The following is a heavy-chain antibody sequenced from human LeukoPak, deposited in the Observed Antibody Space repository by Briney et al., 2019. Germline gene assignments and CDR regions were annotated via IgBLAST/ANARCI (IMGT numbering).Heavy chain of an antibody. CDR3: ARALPPYCSSTSCYPLFRTSDDGYYFDY. CDR1: GGSFSGYY. J-gene: IGHJ4*02. CDR2: INHSGST. D-gene: IGHD2-2*01. V-gene: IGHV4-34*01. Sequence: SETLSLTCAVYGGSFSGYYWSWIRQPPGKGLEWIGEINHSGSTNYNPSLKSRVTISVDTSKNQFSLKLSSVTAADTAVYYCARALPPYCSSTSCYPLFRTSDDGYYFDYWGQGTLVTVSS.